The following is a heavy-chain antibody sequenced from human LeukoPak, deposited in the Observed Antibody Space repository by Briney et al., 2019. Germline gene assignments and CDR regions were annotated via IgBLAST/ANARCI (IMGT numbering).Heavy chain of an antibody. V-gene: IGHV3-11*01. CDR2: ISSSGSTI. D-gene: IGHD6-13*01. CDR3: ARDSSSWKNDAFDI. J-gene: IGHJ3*02. CDR1: GFTFNDYY. Sequence: PGGSLRLSCAASGFTFNDYYMSWIRQAPGKGLEWVSYISSSGSTIYYADSVKGRFTISRDNAKNSLYLQMNSLRAEDTAVYYCARDSSSWKNDAFDIWGQGTMVTVSS.